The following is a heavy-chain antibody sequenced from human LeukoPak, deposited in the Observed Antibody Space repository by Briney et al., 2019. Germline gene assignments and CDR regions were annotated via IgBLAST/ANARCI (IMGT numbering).Heavy chain of an antibody. D-gene: IGHD5-12*01. Sequence: GGSLRLSCAASGFTFSRHAMSWVRQAPGKGLEWVAVISGSGGSLYYSDSVRGRFTISRDNSKNTLYLQMNSLRAEDTAVYYCAKGGYGLKGAFDIWGQGTMVTVSS. V-gene: IGHV3-23*01. CDR2: ISGSGGSL. J-gene: IGHJ3*02. CDR1: GFTFSRHA. CDR3: AKGGYGLKGAFDI.